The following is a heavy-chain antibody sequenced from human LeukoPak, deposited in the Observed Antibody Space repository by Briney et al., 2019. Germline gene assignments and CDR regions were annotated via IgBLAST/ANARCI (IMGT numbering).Heavy chain of an antibody. V-gene: IGHV1-2*02. Sequence: ASVKVSCKASGYTFTGYYIHWVRQAPGHGLEWMGWISPNTGGTNYAQRFQGRVTMTRDTSITTTYLELRGLTSDDTAVYYCARHGYCGNPRCYPDYYYIDVWGKGTKVTVSS. CDR2: ISPNTGGT. CDR3: ARHGYCGNPRCYPDYYYIDV. CDR1: GYTFTGYY. J-gene: IGHJ6*03. D-gene: IGHD2-2*03.